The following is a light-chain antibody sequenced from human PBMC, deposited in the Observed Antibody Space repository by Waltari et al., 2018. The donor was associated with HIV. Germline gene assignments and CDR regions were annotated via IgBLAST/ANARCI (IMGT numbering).Light chain of an antibody. V-gene: IGLV7-46*01. CDR2: DTA. Sequence: QAVVTQEPSLTVSPGGTVTLTCGSSTGVVTSGHYPYWLQQKPGQAPRTLIYDTANKHSWRPARFSGSLLGGKAALTLSGAQPEDEAEYYCLLSYSGGRPVFGGGTMLTVL. CDR1: TGVVTSGHY. J-gene: IGLJ3*02. CDR3: LLSYSGGRPV.